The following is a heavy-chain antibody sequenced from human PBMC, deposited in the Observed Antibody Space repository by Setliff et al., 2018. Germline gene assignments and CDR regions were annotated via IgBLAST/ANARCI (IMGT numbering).Heavy chain of an antibody. CDR2: IYYSGST. D-gene: IGHD6-19*01. J-gene: IGHJ2*01. CDR3: ARLPVAGTNYWYFDL. Sequence: SETLSLTCTVSGGSISSSRYCWGWIRQPPGKGLEWIGSIYYSGSTYYNPSLKSRVTISVDTSKNQFSLKLSSVTAADTAVYYCARLPVAGTNYWYFDLWGRGTLVTVSS. V-gene: IGHV4-39*07. CDR1: GGSISSSRYC.